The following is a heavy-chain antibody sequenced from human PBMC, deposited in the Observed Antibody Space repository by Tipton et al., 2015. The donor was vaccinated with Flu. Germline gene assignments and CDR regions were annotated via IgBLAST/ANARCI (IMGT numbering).Heavy chain of an antibody. CDR2: IYPSGAT. J-gene: IGHJ4*02. D-gene: IGHD3-22*01. CDR3: ARDRVDSSGFIDY. Sequence: TLSLTCTVSSGSIRSTNYFCAWIRQPPGKRLELIGSIYPSGATYYNPSLKSRVTLSVDTSKSQFSPMLRSVTAADTAVYYCARDRVDSSGFIDYWGQGTLVTVSS. CDR1: SGSIRSTNYF. V-gene: IGHV4-39*02.